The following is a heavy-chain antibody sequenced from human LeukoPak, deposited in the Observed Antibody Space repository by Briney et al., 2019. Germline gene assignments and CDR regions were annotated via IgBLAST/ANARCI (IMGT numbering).Heavy chain of an antibody. J-gene: IGHJ5*02. V-gene: IGHV1-46*01. Sequence: GASVKVSCKASGYTFTSYYMHWVRQAPGQGLEWMGIINPSGGSTSYAQKFQGRVTMTRDTSTSTVYMGLSSLRSEDTAVYYCARVRVIAALRTNVWFDPWGQGTLVTVSS. CDR3: ARVRVIAALRTNVWFDP. D-gene: IGHD6-6*01. CDR2: INPSGGST. CDR1: GYTFTSYY.